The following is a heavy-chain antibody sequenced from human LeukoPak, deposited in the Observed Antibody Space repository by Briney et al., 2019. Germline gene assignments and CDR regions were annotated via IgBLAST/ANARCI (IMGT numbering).Heavy chain of an antibody. Sequence: SETLSLTCNFSAVSMSRQFWSWIRQTPEKGLEWLGYVFSSGSTNYNPSLKSRITISLDTSKHQFSLTLNSVTAADTAVYYCAREYDYWGLGTLVTVSS. V-gene: IGHV4-59*11. CDR3: AREYDY. J-gene: IGHJ4*01. CDR1: AVSMSRQF. CDR2: VFSSGST.